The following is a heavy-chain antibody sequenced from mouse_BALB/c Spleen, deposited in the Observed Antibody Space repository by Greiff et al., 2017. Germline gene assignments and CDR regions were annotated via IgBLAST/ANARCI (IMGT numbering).Heavy chain of an antibody. CDR3: ARAVGSTRTNYFDY. V-gene: IGHV5-15*02. D-gene: IGHD1-1*01. CDR2: ISNLAYSI. Sequence: EVKLVESGGGLVQPGGSRKLSCAASGFTFSDYGMAWVRQAPGKGPEWVAFISNLAYSIYYADTVTGRFTISRENAKNTLYLEMSSLRSEDTAMYYCARAVGSTRTNYFDYWGQGTTLTVSS. J-gene: IGHJ2*01. CDR1: GFTFSDYG.